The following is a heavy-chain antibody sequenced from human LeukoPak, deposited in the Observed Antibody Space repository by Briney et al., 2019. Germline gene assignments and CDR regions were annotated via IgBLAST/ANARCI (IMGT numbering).Heavy chain of an antibody. CDR2: VSTSGSYI. CDR1: GFTLSNYR. CDR3: ARDIWNYLSDWFDP. J-gene: IGHJ5*02. D-gene: IGHD1-7*01. V-gene: IGHV3-21*01. Sequence: PGGSLRLSCAASGFTLSNYRMNWVRQAPGKGLEWVSSVSTSGSYIYYADSVKGRFTISRDNAKNSLYLQMNSLRAEDTAVYYCARDIWNYLSDWFDPWGQGTLVTVSS.